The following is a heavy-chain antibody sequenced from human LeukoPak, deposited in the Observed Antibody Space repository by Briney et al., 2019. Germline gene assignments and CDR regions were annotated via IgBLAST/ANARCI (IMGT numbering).Heavy chain of an antibody. CDR2: IYYSGST. Sequence: SETLSLTCTVSGGSISSYYWSWIRQPPGKGLEWIGYIYYSGSTYYNPSLKSRVTISVDTSKNQFSLKLSSVTAADTAVYYCARAAPTIFGVVITHFDYWGQGTLVTVSS. CDR3: ARAAPTIFGVVITHFDY. J-gene: IGHJ4*02. CDR1: GGSISSYY. V-gene: IGHV4-59*12. D-gene: IGHD3-3*01.